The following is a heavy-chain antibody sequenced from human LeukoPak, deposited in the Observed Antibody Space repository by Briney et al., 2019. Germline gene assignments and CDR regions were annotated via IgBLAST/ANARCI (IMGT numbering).Heavy chain of an antibody. CDR3: ARGLNWGYGRDAFDI. D-gene: IGHD7-27*01. CDR1: GGTFSSYA. V-gene: IGHV1-8*02. CDR2: MNPNSGNT. J-gene: IGHJ3*02. Sequence: ASVKVSCKASGGTFSSYAISWVRQAPGQGLEWMGWMNPNSGNTGYAQKFQGRVTMTRNTSISTAYMELSSLRSEDTAVYYCARGLNWGYGRDAFDIWGQGTMVTVSS.